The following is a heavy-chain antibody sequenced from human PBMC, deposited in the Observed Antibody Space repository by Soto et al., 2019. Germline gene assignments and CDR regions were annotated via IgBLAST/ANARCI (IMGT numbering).Heavy chain of an antibody. CDR3: ARGARRYYGEGYFDL. J-gene: IGHJ2*01. CDR1: GFTFSSYD. D-gene: IGHD4-17*01. V-gene: IGHV3-13*01. CDR2: IGTAGDT. Sequence: EVQLVESGGGLVQPGGSLRLSCAASGFTFSSYDMHWVRQATGKGLEWVSAIGTAGDTYYPGSVKGRFTISRENAKNSLYLQMTSLRAGDTAVYSCARGARRYYGEGYFDLWGRGTLVTVSS.